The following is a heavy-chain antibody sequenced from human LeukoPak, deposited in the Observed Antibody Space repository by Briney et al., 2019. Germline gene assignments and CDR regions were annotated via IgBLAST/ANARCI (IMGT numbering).Heavy chain of an antibody. V-gene: IGHV1-69*13. CDR1: GYTFTSYG. J-gene: IGHJ5*02. CDR2: IIPISGTT. Sequence: SVKVSCKASGYTFTSYGITWVRQAPGQGLEWMGKIIPISGTTNYAQKFQGRVTFTADESTSTAYMELSSLRSEDTALYYCARKLRLGGNWFDPWGQGTLVTVSS. CDR3: ARKLRLGGNWFDP. D-gene: IGHD1-26*01.